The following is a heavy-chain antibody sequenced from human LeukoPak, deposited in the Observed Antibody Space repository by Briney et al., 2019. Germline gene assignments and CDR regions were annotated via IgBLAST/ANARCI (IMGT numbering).Heavy chain of an antibody. J-gene: IGHJ4*02. CDR2: ISSSGGST. CDR1: GFTFNNYA. CDR3: AKVLAYYFDY. Sequence: GGSLRLSCATSGFTFNNYAMSWVRQAPGKGLEWVSGISSSGGSTYYADSVKGRFTISRDLSKNTLYLQMNSLRAEDTALYYCAKVLAYYFDYWGQGTLVTVSS. V-gene: IGHV3-23*01.